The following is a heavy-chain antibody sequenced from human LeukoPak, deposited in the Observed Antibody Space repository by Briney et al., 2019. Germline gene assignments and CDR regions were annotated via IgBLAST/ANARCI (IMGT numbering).Heavy chain of an antibody. CDR2: INADGSGT. CDR3: VRGALRDCSYTRCTRGNWFDP. CDR1: GFTFSSHW. J-gene: IGHJ5*02. V-gene: IGHV3-74*01. Sequence: PGGSLRLACAAAGFTFSSHWMHWVRQAPEKGLGGVAHINADGSGTYYAASVKGRFTISTDNAKNTLYLQMHSLTAEDTAVYYCVRGALRDCSYTRCTRGNWFDPWGQGTLVTVSS. D-gene: IGHD2-2*01.